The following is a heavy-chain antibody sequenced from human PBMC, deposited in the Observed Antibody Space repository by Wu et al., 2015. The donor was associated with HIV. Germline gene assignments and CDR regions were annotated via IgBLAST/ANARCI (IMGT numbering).Heavy chain of an antibody. Sequence: QVQLVQSGAEVKKPGSSVKVSCKASGGTFSSYAISWVRQAPGQGLEWMGGIIPIFGTANYAQKFQGRVTITTDESTSTAYMELSSLRSEDTAVYYCASSAGIDLDSSGEGRLNYWGQGTLVTVSS. CDR1: GGTFSSYA. V-gene: IGHV1-69*05. J-gene: IGHJ4*02. CDR3: ASSAGIDLDSSGEGRLNY. CDR2: IIPIFGTA. D-gene: IGHD3-22*01.